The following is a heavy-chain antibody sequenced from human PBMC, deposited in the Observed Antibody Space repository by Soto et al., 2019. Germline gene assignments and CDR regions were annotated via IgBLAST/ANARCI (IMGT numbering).Heavy chain of an antibody. D-gene: IGHD6-19*01. V-gene: IGHV4-34*01. J-gene: IGHJ4*02. CDR2: INHSGST. CDR3: ARGRESSSGWYGFDY. Sequence: SETLSLTCAVYGGSFSGYYWSWIRQPPGKGLEWIGEINHSGSTNYNPSLKSRVTISVDTSKNQFSLKLSSVTAADTAVYYCARGRESSSGWYGFDYWGQGTLVTVSS. CDR1: GGSFSGYY.